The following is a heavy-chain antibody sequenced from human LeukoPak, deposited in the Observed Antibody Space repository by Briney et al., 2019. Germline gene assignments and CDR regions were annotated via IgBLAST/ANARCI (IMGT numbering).Heavy chain of an antibody. Sequence: GGSLRLSCAASGFTFSSYSMNWVRQAPGKGLEWVGRIKSKTDGGTTDYAAPVKGRFTISRDDSKNTLYLQMNSLKTEDTAAYYCTTDRPYYDFWSGFYDAFDIWGQGTMVTVSS. J-gene: IGHJ3*02. CDR1: GFTFSSYS. V-gene: IGHV3-15*01. CDR3: TTDRPYYDFWSGFYDAFDI. D-gene: IGHD3-3*01. CDR2: IKSKTDGGTT.